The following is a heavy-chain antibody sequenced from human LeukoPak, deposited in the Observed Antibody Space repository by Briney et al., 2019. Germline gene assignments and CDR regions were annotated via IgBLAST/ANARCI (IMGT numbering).Heavy chain of an antibody. J-gene: IGHJ6*03. CDR3: ARVPTVTLYYYYMDV. V-gene: IGHV3-48*01. CDR2: ISSSSSTI. CDR1: GFTFSSYS. D-gene: IGHD4-17*01. Sequence: GSLRLSCAASGFTFSSYSMNWVRQAPGKGLEWVSYISSSSSTIYYADSVKGRFTISRDNAKNSLYLQMNSLRAEDTAVYYCARVPTVTLYYYYMDVWGKGTTVTVSS.